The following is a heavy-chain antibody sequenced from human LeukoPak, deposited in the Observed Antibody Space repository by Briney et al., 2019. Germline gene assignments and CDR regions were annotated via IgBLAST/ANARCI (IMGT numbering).Heavy chain of an antibody. CDR2: IFYSGST. Sequence: SETLSLTCTVSGGSISGYYWTWIRQPPGKGLEWIGNIFYSGSTNYNPSLKSRVTISVDTSKNQFSLKLSSVTAADTAVYYCASATGPAYCGGDCLPELLSFDYWGQGTLVTVSS. J-gene: IGHJ4*02. V-gene: IGHV4-59*08. CDR1: GGSISGYY. CDR3: ASATGPAYCGGDCLPELLSFDY. D-gene: IGHD2-21*02.